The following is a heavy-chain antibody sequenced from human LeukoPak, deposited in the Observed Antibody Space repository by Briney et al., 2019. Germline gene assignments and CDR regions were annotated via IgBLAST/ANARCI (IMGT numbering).Heavy chain of an antibody. J-gene: IGHJ3*02. D-gene: IGHD2-21*01. V-gene: IGHV1-2*02. CDR2: INPNSGGT. CDR1: GYTFTDYY. CDR3: AVLGPAIPDDAFDI. Sequence: GASVKVSCKASGYTFTDYYMHWVRQAPGQGLEWVGWINPNSGGTNYAQNFQGRVTMTRDTSVNTAYMELSRLRADDTAMYYYAVLGPAIPDDAFDIWGQGTMVTVSS.